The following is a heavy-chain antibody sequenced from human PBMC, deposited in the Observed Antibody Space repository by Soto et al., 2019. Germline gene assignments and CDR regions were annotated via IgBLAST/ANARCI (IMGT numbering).Heavy chain of an antibody. Sequence: QVQLVESGGGVVQPGKSLRLSCVASGFVFNTYGMHWVRQAPGKGLEWVVVIPYDGSNTYYADSVKGRFTISRDDSKNTLYLQMHSLRAEDTAVYYCAQERRRANYHWGQGTLVIVSS. D-gene: IGHD2-8*01. CDR2: IPYDGSNT. CDR1: GFVFNTYG. J-gene: IGHJ4*02. CDR3: AQERRRANYH. V-gene: IGHV3-30*18.